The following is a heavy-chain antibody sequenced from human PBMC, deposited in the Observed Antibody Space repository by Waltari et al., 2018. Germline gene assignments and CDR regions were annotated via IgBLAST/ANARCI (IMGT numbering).Heavy chain of an antibody. D-gene: IGHD6-6*01. CDR3: AKAQSNIGPRGLLES. J-gene: IGHJ4*02. Sequence: QVQLVESGGGLVKPGGSLRLSCSVSGFTLRASSMTWIRQAPGKGLEWVSYISGSGTSANYADSVKGRFTISRDNAKKSIYLQMNSLRVEDTAVYYCAKAQSNIGPRGLLESWGQGTLVTVSS. V-gene: IGHV3-11*01. CDR2: ISGSGTSA. CDR1: GFTLRASS.